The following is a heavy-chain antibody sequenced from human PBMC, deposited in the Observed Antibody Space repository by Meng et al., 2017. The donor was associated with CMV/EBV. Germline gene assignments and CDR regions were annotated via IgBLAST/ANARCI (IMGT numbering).Heavy chain of an antibody. CDR2: ISSSGSTI. CDR3: ARVRYYGSGSYTYYYYGMDV. D-gene: IGHD3-10*01. J-gene: IGHJ6*02. Sequence: LSLTCAASAFTFSSYEMNWVRQAPGKGLEWVSYISSSGSTIYYADSVRGRFTISRDNAKNSLYLQMNSLRAEDTAVYYCARVRYYGSGSYTYYYYGMDVWGQGTTVTVSS. V-gene: IGHV3-48*03. CDR1: AFTFSSYE.